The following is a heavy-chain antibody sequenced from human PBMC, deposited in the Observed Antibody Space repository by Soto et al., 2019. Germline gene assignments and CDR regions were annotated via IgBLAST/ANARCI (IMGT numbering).Heavy chain of an antibody. CDR3: ARTDYYGSGSLDV. CDR1: GYTFTSYG. V-gene: IGHV1-18*01. J-gene: IGHJ6*02. Sequence: QVQLVQSGAEVKKPGASVKVSCKASGYTFTSYGISWVRQAPGQGLEWMGWISAYNGNTNYAQKLQGRVPMTTDTSTSTDYMELRRQRSDGTAVYYGARTDYYGSGSLDVWGQGTTVTVSS. D-gene: IGHD3-10*01. CDR2: ISAYNGNT.